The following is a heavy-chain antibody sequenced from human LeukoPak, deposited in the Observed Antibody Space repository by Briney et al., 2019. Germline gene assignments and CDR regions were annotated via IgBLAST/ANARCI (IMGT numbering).Heavy chain of an antibody. J-gene: IGHJ4*02. CDR2: IYPDDSDT. D-gene: IGHD1-26*01. Sequence: GESLKISCEGSGYSFTNYWIGWVRQMPGKGLEWMGLIYPDDSDTRYSPSFQGQVTISADKSISTAYLQWSSLKASDTAMYYCASGGWVGATVFDYWGQGTRVTVPS. V-gene: IGHV5-51*01. CDR3: ASGGWVGATVFDY. CDR1: GYSFTNYW.